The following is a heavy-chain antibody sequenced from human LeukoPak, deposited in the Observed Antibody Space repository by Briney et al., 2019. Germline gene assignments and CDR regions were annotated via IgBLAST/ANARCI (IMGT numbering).Heavy chain of an antibody. CDR1: GFSFNYAW. D-gene: IGHD3-3*01. CDR2: IKSKTDGGTT. Sequence: PGGSLRLSCAASGFSFNYAWMSWVRQAPGKGLEWVGRIKSKTDGGTTDYAAPVKGRFTISRDDSRKTLYLQMNSLKSEDTAVYYCTTGGNYYYDFWSGYGEDAVPPYNWFDPWGQGTLVTVSS. CDR3: TTGGNYYYDFWSGYGEDAVPPYNWFDP. V-gene: IGHV3-15*01. J-gene: IGHJ5*02.